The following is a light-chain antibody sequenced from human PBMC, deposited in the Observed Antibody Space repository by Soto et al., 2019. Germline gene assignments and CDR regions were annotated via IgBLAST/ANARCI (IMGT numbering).Light chain of an antibody. CDR3: QQRSNWPPT. V-gene: IGKV3-11*01. J-gene: IGKJ4*01. Sequence: EIVLTQSPATLSLSPGERATLSCRASQSVSSYLAWYQQKPGQAPRLLIYDASNSATGIPARFSGSGCGTDFPLTISSLEPEDFAVYYGQQRSNWPPTFGGGTKVEIK. CDR1: QSVSSY. CDR2: DAS.